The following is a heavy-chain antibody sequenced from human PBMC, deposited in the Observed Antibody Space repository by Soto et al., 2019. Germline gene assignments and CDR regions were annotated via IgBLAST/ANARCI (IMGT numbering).Heavy chain of an antibody. J-gene: IGHJ4*02. CDR2: SRNKANSYTT. Sequence: EVQLVESGGGLVPPGVSLRLSCEVSGFTFSDRYMDWVRQAPGRGLEWVGRSRNKANSYTTEYATSVKGRFTVSRDDSKNLFFLQMNSLKTQDTAVYYYVRRSRCFDYGGQGAVVTVS. CDR3: VRRSRCFDY. V-gene: IGHV3-72*01. D-gene: IGHD2-8*01. CDR1: GFTFSDRY.